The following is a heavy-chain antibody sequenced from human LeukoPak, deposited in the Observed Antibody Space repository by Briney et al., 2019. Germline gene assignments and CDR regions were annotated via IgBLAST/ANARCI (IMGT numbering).Heavy chain of an antibody. D-gene: IGHD6-13*01. CDR2: IYHSGST. CDR1: GGSISSYY. Sequence: SETLSLTCTVSGGSISSYYWSWIRQPPGKGLEWIGYIYHSGSTNYNPSLKSRVTISVDTSKNQFSLKLSSVTAADTAVYYCARHMGGYSSSWYDYWGQGTLVTVSS. CDR3: ARHMGGYSSSWYDY. J-gene: IGHJ4*02. V-gene: IGHV4-59*08.